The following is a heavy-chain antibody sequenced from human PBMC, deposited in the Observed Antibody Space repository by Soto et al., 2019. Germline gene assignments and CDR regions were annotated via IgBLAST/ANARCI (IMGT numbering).Heavy chain of an antibody. J-gene: IGHJ5*02. CDR2: IIPILGIA. CDR3: ARASSTVGWFDP. V-gene: IGHV1-69*02. Sequence: QVQLVQSGAEVKKPGSSVKVSCKASGGTFSSYTISWVRQAPGQGLEWMGRIIPILGIANHAQKFQGRVTITADKSTSTAYMELSSLRSEDTAVYYCARASSTVGWFDPWGQGTLVTVSS. CDR1: GGTFSSYT. D-gene: IGHD4-17*01.